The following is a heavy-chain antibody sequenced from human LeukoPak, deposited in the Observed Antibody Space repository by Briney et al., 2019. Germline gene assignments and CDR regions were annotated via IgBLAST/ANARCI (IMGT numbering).Heavy chain of an antibody. CDR1: GGSIRSYY. CDR2: INHSGST. Sequence: KPSETLSLTCTVSGGSIRSYYWSWIRQPPGKGLEWIGEINHSGSTNYNPSLKSRVTISVDTSKNQFSLKLSSVTAADTAVYYCARGSQVGVFDYWGQGTLVTVSS. V-gene: IGHV4-34*01. J-gene: IGHJ4*02. D-gene: IGHD2-8*01. CDR3: ARGSQVGVFDY.